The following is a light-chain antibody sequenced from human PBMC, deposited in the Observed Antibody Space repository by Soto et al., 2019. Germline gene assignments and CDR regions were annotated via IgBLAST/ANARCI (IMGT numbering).Light chain of an antibody. CDR1: QIFRGL. CDR3: QQRHMWPIT. V-gene: IGKV3-11*01. Sequence: EVVLPQSPVTLSLSPGERATLSCRASQIFRGLLAWYQQKPGQAPRLLIYDAYNRATGIPPRFSGSGSGTDFTLTISSLEPEDSAVYYCQQRHMWPITFGQGTRLEIK. J-gene: IGKJ5*01. CDR2: DAY.